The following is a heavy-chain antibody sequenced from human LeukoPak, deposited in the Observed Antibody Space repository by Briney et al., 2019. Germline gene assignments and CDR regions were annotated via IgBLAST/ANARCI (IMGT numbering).Heavy chain of an antibody. CDR2: IKQDGSEK. V-gene: IGHV3-7*03. J-gene: IGHJ5*01. CDR1: GFPSGGIG. Sequence: GGPLDPSCPAPGFPSGGIGLHWAGQPPGKGLEWVANIKQDGSEKYYVDSVKGRFTISRDNAKNSLYLQMNSLKVEDTAIYYCARDNWVDCWGQGTLVTVSS. CDR3: ARDNWVDC.